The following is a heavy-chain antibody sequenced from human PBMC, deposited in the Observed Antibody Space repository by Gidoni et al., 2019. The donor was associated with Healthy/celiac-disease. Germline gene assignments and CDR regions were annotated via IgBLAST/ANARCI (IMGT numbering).Heavy chain of an antibody. D-gene: IGHD3-22*01. J-gene: IGHJ4*02. V-gene: IGHV1-69*06. CDR3: ARVRNYYDSSGYYPPGEYDY. Sequence: QVQLVHSGAEVKKPGSSVQVSCKASACSYSHSSLSWVRQAPVQELEWMGGIIPIVGTANYAQKFQGRVTITADKSTSTAYMELSSLRSEDTAGYYCARVRNYYDSSGYYPPGEYDYWGQGTLVTVSS. CDR1: ACSYSHSS. CDR2: IIPIVGTA.